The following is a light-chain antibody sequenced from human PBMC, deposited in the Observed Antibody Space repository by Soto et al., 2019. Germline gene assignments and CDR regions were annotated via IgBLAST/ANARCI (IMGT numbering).Light chain of an antibody. J-gene: IGKJ3*01. CDR1: QGISNY. Sequence: DIQMTQSPSSLSAAVGDRVAITCRASQGISNYLAWYQQKPWKVPKLLIYAASTLQSGVPSRFSGSGSGTDFTLTISRQQPEDVATYYCQKYNSAPFTFGPGTKVDIQ. V-gene: IGKV1-27*01. CDR2: AAS. CDR3: QKYNSAPFT.